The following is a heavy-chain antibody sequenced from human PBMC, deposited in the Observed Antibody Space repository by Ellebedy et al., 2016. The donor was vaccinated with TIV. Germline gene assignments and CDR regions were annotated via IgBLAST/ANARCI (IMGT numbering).Heavy chain of an antibody. J-gene: IGHJ3*02. V-gene: IGHV4-39*01. CDR1: GGSISTLSHY. Sequence: MPSETLSLTCTVSGGSISTLSHYWGWIRQPPGKGLEWLGNIYYSGSTYDNPSLKSRVTISVDTSKNQFSLNLSSVTAADTAVYYCARTYTSNSLDIFDIWGQGTVVTVSS. D-gene: IGHD4-23*01. CDR2: IYYSGST. CDR3: ARTYTSNSLDIFDI.